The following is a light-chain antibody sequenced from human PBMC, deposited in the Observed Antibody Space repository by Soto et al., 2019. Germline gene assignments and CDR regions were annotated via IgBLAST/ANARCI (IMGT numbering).Light chain of an antibody. CDR2: GAS. J-gene: IGKJ3*01. CDR1: QRVSSSY. Sequence: EIVLTQSPGTLSLSPGERATLSCRASQRVSSSYLAWYQQKPGQAPRLLIYGASSRATGIPERSSGSGSATDFTLTISRLEPEDFAVYYCQQYSSSLFTFGPGTKVDIK. V-gene: IGKV3-20*01. CDR3: QQYSSSLFT.